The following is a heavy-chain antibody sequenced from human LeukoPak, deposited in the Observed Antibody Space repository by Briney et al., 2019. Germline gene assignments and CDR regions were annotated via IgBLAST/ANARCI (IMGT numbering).Heavy chain of an antibody. J-gene: IGHJ4*02. CDR3: ARDRSSTYSSSFNFDY. V-gene: IGHV4-34*01. Sequence: PSETLSLTCAVYGGSFSGYYWSWIRQPPGKGLEWIGEINHSGSTNYNPSLKSRVTISVDTSKNQFSLKLSSVTAADTAVYYCARDRSSTYSSSFNFDYWGQGTLVTVSS. D-gene: IGHD6-6*01. CDR1: GGSFSGYY. CDR2: INHSGST.